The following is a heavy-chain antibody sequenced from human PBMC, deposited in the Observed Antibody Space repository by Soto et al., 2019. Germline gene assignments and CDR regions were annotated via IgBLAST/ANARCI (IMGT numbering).Heavy chain of an antibody. J-gene: IGHJ3*02. CDR3: ARDGYDFWSGYYSAAFDI. V-gene: IGHV3-30-3*01. CDR1: GFTLSSYA. Sequence: PGGSLRLSCAASGFTLSSYAMHWVRQAPGKGLEWVAVISYDGSNKYYADSVKGRFTISRDNSKNTLYLQMNSLRAEDTAVYYCARDGYDFWSGYYSAAFDIWGQGTMVTVSS. CDR2: ISYDGSNK. D-gene: IGHD3-3*01.